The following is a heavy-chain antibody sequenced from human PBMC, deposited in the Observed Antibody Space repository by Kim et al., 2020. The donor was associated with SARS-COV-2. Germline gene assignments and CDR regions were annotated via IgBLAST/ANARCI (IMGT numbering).Heavy chain of an antibody. CDR2: VYFDGTNE. J-gene: IGHJ4*02. CDR3: ARASEMPTITTCFDS. CDR1: GFNFNNYV. Sequence: GGSLRLSCVASGFNFNNYVMHWVRQASGKGLEWVADVYFDGTNENYADSVRGRFSISRDNSKNTLFLQMDSLSVEDTAVYDCARASEMPTITTCFDSWGQGSPVAV. D-gene: IGHD5-12*01. V-gene: IGHV3-33*01.